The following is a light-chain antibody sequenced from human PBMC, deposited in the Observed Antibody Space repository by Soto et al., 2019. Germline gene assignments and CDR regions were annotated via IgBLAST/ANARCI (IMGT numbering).Light chain of an antibody. Sequence: DVQVSQSPSSLSASVGDRVTITCQASQDISFFLNWYQQKPGKAPKLLIYDASILQAGVPSRFSGGGFGTDFTFTISSLHPEDVATYYCHQFDTLITFGQGTRLEI. J-gene: IGKJ5*01. CDR1: QDISFF. CDR2: DAS. V-gene: IGKV1-33*01. CDR3: HQFDTLIT.